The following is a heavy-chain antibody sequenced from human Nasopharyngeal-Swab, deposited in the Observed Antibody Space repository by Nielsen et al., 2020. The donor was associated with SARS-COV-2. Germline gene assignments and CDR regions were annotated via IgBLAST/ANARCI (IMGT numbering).Heavy chain of an antibody. Sequence: GESLKISCAASGFTFHKYYLTWIRQAPGKGLEWISYTSASGDITYYADSVKGRFTISRDNSKNTLYLQMNSLRAEDTALYYCAKARRTDTYGFECFDYWGQGTLVTVSS. J-gene: IGHJ4*02. V-gene: IGHV3-23*01. CDR1: GFTFHKYY. CDR2: TSASGDIT. CDR3: AKARRTDTYGFECFDY. D-gene: IGHD5-18*01.